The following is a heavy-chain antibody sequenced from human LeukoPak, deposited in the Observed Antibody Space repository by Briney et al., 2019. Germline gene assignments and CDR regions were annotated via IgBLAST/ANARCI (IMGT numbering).Heavy chain of an antibody. V-gene: IGHV4-59*01. CDR1: GGSISSYY. Sequence: PSETLSLTCTVSGGSISSYYWSWIRQPPGKGLEWIGYIYYSGSTNYNPSLKSRVTISVDTSKNRFSLKLSSVTAADTAVYYCAREKGHSGSYLDYYYGMDVWGQGTTVTVSS. CDR3: AREKGHSGSYLDYYYGMDV. D-gene: IGHD1-26*01. CDR2: IYYSGST. J-gene: IGHJ6*02.